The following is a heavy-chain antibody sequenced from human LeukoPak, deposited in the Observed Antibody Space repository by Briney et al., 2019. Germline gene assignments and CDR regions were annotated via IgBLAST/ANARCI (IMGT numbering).Heavy chain of an antibody. J-gene: IGHJ4*02. V-gene: IGHV4-61*02. CDR1: GGSISSGSYC. CDR2: IYTSGST. Sequence: NPSQTLSLTCTVSGGSISSGSYCWSWIRQPAGKGLEWIGRIYTSGSTNYNPSLKSRVTISVDTSKNQFSLKLSSVTAADTAVYYCAREQTPKQWLVRWGQGTLVTASS. D-gene: IGHD6-19*01. CDR3: AREQTPKQWLVR.